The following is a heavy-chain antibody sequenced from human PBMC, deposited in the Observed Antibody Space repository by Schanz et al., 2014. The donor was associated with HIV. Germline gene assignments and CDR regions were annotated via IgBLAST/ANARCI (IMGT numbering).Heavy chain of an antibody. CDR3: ANEEVPNDY. Sequence: VQLLESGGGLVQPGGSLRLSCAASGFIFSSSGMHWARQTPDKGLEWLGVMSYDGSNKHYADSVKGRFTISRDNSKNTLYLQLNSLRAEDTAVYYCANEEVPNDYWGQGTLVTVSS. V-gene: IGHV3-30*18. J-gene: IGHJ4*02. CDR1: GFIFSSSG. CDR2: MSYDGSNK.